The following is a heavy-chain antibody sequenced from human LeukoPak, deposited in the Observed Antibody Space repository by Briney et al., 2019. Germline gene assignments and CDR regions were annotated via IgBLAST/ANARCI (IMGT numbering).Heavy chain of an antibody. CDR3: TRVFDS. J-gene: IGHJ4*02. CDR1: GGSVSTSDFY. CDR2: IFYTGKT. Sequence: SETLSLTCDVSGGSVSTSDFYWGWVRRPPGKGLEWIGDIFYTGKTNYNPSVESRVTISIDLSKNRFSLELTSVTAADTAVYYCTRVFDSWGQGTLVTVSP. V-gene: IGHV4-61*05.